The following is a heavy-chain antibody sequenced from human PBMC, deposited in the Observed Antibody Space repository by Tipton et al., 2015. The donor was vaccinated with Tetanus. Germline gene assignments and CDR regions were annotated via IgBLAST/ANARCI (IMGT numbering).Heavy chain of an antibody. J-gene: IGHJ4*02. V-gene: IGHV3-23*01. CDR3: EAQRTSEDF. D-gene: IGHD1-14*01. CDR2: LSHDGGNI. Sequence: SLRLSCVAPGFTFSHFAVSWVRRAPGRGLEWASSLSHDGGNIYYADFARGRFTISRDNSKNTLFLQMDDLRAEDTAIYYCEAQRTSEDFWGQGTLVTASS. CDR1: GFTFSHFA.